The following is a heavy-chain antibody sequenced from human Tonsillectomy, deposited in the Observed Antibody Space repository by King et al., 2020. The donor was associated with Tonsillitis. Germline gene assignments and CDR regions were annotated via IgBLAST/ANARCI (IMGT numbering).Heavy chain of an antibody. J-gene: IGHJ2*01. CDR1: GFTFSNYG. D-gene: IGHD3-16*01. V-gene: IGHV3-30*18. CDR3: AKDGICLSDWYFDL. CDR2: IAYDASYE. Sequence: VQLVESGGGVVQPGRSLRLSCAASGFTFSNYGMHWVRQAPGKGLEWVALIAYDASYENYADSVKGRFAISRDNSKNTLYLEMNSLRVEDTAVYYCAKDGICLSDWYFDLWGRGTLLTVSS.